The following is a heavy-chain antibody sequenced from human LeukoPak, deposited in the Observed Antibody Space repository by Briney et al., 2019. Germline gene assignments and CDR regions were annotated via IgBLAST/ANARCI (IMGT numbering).Heavy chain of an antibody. D-gene: IGHD3-22*01. V-gene: IGHV3-23*01. Sequence: GGSLRLSCAVSGITLSNYGMTWVRQAPGKGLEWVAGLSGSGGSTNYADSVKGRFTISRDNAKNTLYLQMNSLRAEDTALYFCGKRGVVFRLIQAGFKKEAYYLDPGGKGVLVPFSS. CDR3: GKRGVVFRLIQAGFKKEAYYLDP. CDR1: GITLSNYG. J-gene: IGHJ5*02. CDR2: LSGSGGST.